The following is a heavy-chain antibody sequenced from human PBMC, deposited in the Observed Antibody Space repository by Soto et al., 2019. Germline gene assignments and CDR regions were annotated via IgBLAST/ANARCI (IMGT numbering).Heavy chain of an antibody. Sequence: PSETLSLTCTVSGGSISSGGYYWSWIRQRPGKGLEWIGDIHYSGSTFYNPSLKSRVTISVDTSENQFSLKLSSMTAADTAVYYCARGEVLPAASLDYWGQGTLVTSPQ. J-gene: IGHJ4*02. D-gene: IGHD2-2*01. V-gene: IGHV4-31*03. CDR1: GGSISSGGYY. CDR2: IHYSGST. CDR3: ARGEVLPAASLDY.